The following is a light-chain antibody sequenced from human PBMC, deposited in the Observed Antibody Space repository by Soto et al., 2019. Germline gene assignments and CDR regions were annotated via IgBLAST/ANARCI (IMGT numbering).Light chain of an antibody. J-gene: IGLJ1*01. Sequence: QSALTQPASVSGSPGQSITISCTGTSSDVGDFNYVSWYQHHPGKAPKLMIYDVVNRPSGVSNRFSGSKSGNTASLTISGLQGEDEADYYCSSCRSRSTLYVFGTGTKVTVL. CDR1: SSDVGDFNY. CDR3: SSCRSRSTLYV. V-gene: IGLV2-14*03. CDR2: DVV.